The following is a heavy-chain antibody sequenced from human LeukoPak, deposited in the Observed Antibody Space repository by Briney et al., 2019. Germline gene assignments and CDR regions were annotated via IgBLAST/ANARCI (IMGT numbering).Heavy chain of an antibody. CDR2: IRQDGSEK. D-gene: IGHD5-12*01. CDR3: ARARGGYDFDY. J-gene: IGHJ4*02. Sequence: GGSLRLSCAASRFTFSSYWMSWVRQAPGMGLEWVANIRQDGSEKYYVDSVKGRFTISRDNAKNSLYLQLNSLRAEDTAVYYCARARGGYDFDYWGQGTLVTVSS. CDR1: RFTFSSYW. V-gene: IGHV3-7*03.